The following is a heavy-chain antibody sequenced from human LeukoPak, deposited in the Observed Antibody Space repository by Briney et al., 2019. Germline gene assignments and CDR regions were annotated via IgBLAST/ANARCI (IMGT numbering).Heavy chain of an antibody. J-gene: IGHJ4*02. V-gene: IGHV3-33*01. Sequence: PGGSLRLSCAASGFTFSSYGMHWVRQAPGKGLEWVAVIWYDGSNKYYADSVKGRFTISRDNSENTLYLQMNSLRAEDTAVYYCARVDRGYSYGSYFDYWGQGTLVTVSS. CDR1: GFTFSSYG. CDR3: ARVDRGYSYGSYFDY. D-gene: IGHD5-18*01. CDR2: IWYDGSNK.